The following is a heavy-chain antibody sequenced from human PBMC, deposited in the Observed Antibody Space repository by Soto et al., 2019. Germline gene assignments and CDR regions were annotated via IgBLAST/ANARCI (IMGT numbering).Heavy chain of an antibody. V-gene: IGHV1-69*01. J-gene: IGHJ6*02. D-gene: IGHD2-2*01. CDR3: ARSLGYCSSTSCNYYYYYYGMDV. CDR2: IIPIFGTA. CDR1: GGTLSRYG. Sequence: QVQLVQSGAEVKKPGSSVKVSCKASGGTLSRYGISWVRQAPGQGLEWMGGIIPIFGTANYAQKFQGRVTITADESTSTAYMELSSLRSEDTAVYYCARSLGYCSSTSCNYYYYYYGMDVWGQGTTVTVSS.